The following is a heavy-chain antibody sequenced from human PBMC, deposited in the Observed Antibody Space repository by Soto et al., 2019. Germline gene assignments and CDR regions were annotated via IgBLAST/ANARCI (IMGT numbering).Heavy chain of an antibody. J-gene: IGHJ4*02. CDR1: GFSLTSPAVG. Sequence: QITLKESGPTLVKPTQTLTLTCTFSGFSLTSPAVGVNWIRQPPGKALAWLALIYWDDDKQYSPSLKSRLTITKDTSKTQVVLTMTNMDPVDTATYYCAHGSGWLSDYWGQGTLVTVSS. D-gene: IGHD6-19*01. V-gene: IGHV2-5*02. CDR3: AHGSGWLSDY. CDR2: IYWDDDK.